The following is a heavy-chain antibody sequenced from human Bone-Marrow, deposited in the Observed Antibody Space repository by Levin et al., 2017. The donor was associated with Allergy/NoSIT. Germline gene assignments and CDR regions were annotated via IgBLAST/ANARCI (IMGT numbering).Heavy chain of an antibody. J-gene: IGHJ6*03. D-gene: IGHD4-17*01. CDR2: ISSSSSTI. CDR1: GFTFSSYS. CDR3: AREIDYGDYDYYYYYMDV. V-gene: IGHV3-48*01. Sequence: GGSLRLSCAASGFTFSSYSMNWVRQAPGKGLEWVSYISSSSSTIYYADSVKGRFTISRDNAKNSLYLQMNSLRAEDTAVYYCAREIDYGDYDYYYYYMDVWGKGTTVTVSS.